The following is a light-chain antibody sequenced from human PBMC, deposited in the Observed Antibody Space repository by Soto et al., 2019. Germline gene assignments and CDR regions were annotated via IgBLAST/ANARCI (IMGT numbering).Light chain of an antibody. Sequence: AIRMTQSPSSLSASRGDGVRITCRARQGISSYLSWYQQKPGKATKLLIYDASSLESGVPSRFSGSGSGTEFTLTISSLQPDDFATYYCQQYNSYPWTFGQGTKVDIK. J-gene: IGKJ1*01. V-gene: IGKV1-8*01. CDR1: QGISSY. CDR3: QQYNSYPWT. CDR2: DAS.